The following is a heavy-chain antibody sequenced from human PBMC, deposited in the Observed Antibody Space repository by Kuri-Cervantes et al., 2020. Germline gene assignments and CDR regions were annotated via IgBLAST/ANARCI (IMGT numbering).Heavy chain of an antibody. D-gene: IGHD2-21*01. CDR3: AKAQGTGGDTWHPIVSDS. J-gene: IGHJ4*02. CDR1: GFTFSSYG. CDR2: ISYHGGNE. Sequence: GESLKISCAASGFTFSSYGMHWVRQAPGKGLEWVAVISYHGGNEYYADSVKGRLTISRDNSKNTLYLQMNSLRAEDTALYYCAKAQGTGGDTWHPIVSDSWGPGTPVTVSS. V-gene: IGHV3-30*19.